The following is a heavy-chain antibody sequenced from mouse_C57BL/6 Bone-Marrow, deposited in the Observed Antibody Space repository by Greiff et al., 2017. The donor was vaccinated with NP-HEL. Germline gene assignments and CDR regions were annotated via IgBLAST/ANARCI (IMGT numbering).Heavy chain of an antibody. Sequence: QVQLQQPGTELVKPGASVKLSCKASGYTFTSYWMHWVKQRPGQGLEWIGNINPSNGGTNYNEKFKSKATLTVDKSSSTAYMQLSSLTSEDAAVFYCARSGDYGSSYDDMDDWGQGTSVTVSS. CDR1: GYTFTSYW. V-gene: IGHV1-53*01. J-gene: IGHJ4*01. D-gene: IGHD1-1*01. CDR3: ARSGDYGSSYDDMDD. CDR2: INPSNGGT.